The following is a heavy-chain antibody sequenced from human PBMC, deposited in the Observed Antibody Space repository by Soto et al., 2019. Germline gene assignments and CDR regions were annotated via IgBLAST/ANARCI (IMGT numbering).Heavy chain of an antibody. J-gene: IGHJ2*01. Sequence: EVQLVESGGGLVQPGGSLRLSCAASGFTVSSNYMSWVRQAPGKGLEWVSVIYSGGSTYYADSVKSRFTISRHNSKNTLYLQMNSLRAEDTAVYYCARDVSSGWYQYWYFDLWGRGTLVTVSS. CDR2: IYSGGST. V-gene: IGHV3-53*04. CDR3: ARDVSSGWYQYWYFDL. CDR1: GFTVSSNY. D-gene: IGHD6-19*01.